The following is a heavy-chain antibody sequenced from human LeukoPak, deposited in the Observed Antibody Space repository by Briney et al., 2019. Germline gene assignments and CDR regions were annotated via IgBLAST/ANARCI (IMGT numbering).Heavy chain of an antibody. Sequence: PGGSLRLSCAASGFTFSSYSMNWVRQAPGKGLEWVSGISGSGDNTCYADSVKGRFTISRDNSKNTLYVQVNSLGTEDTAAYYCAKGSYYDSSGSFYFDYWGQGTLVTVSS. CDR2: ISGSGDNT. D-gene: IGHD3-22*01. J-gene: IGHJ4*02. CDR3: AKGSYYDSSGSFYFDY. V-gene: IGHV3-23*01. CDR1: GFTFSSYS.